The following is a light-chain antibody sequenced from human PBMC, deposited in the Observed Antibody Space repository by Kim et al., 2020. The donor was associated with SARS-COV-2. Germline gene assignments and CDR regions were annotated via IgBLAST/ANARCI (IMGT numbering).Light chain of an antibody. J-gene: IGLJ2*01. CDR2: NDK. Sequence: GPRDTVSISGGSTNIGSKVVNWYQQRPGKAPNVLIYNDKHRPSGIPDRFSGSSSGTTASLTISGLQAEDEADYYCAAWDNSLDNVLFGGGTQLTVL. CDR3: AAWDNSLDNVL. V-gene: IGLV1-44*01. CDR1: STNIGSKV.